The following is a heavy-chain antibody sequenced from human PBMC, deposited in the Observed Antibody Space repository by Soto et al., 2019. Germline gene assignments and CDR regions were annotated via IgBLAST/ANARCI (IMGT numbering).Heavy chain of an antibody. CDR2: IYYSGST. Sequence: PSETLSLTCTVSGGSISSGGYYWSWIRQHPGKGLEWIGYIYYSGSTNYNPSLKSRVTISVDTSKNQFSLKLSSVTAADTAVYYCARVAKMLYDRSLLPRRSSNWFDPWGQGTLVTVSS. D-gene: IGHD2-8*01. V-gene: IGHV4-31*02. CDR1: GGSISSGGYY. J-gene: IGHJ5*02. CDR3: ARVAKMLYDRSLLPRRSSNWFDP.